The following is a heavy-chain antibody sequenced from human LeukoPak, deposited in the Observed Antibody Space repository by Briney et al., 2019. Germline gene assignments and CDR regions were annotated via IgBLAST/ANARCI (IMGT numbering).Heavy chain of an antibody. D-gene: IGHD3-3*01. V-gene: IGHV1-18*01. CDR2: ISAYNGNT. CDR1: GHTFTSYG. J-gene: IGHJ4*02. Sequence: ASVKVSCKASGHTFTSYGISWVRQAPGQGLEWMGWISAYNGNTNYAQKLQGRVTMTTDTSTSTAYMELRSLRSDDTAVYYCARVTRVTIFGVVINPLDYWGQGTLVTVSS. CDR3: ARVTRVTIFGVVINPLDY.